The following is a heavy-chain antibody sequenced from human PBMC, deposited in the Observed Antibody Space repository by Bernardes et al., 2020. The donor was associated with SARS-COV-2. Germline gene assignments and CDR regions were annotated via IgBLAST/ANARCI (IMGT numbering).Heavy chain of an antibody. Sequence: GGSLRLSCSASGFTFNSYAMHWVRQAPGEGLEYVSSISFNGGSTYYADSVKGRFTISRDNSKNTLYLQMSSVRPEDTAVYYCVKDTATYHDFWSGDSDYYYGMDVWGQGTAVTVSS. CDR3: VKDTATYHDFWSGDSDYYYGMDV. J-gene: IGHJ6*02. D-gene: IGHD3-3*01. CDR1: GFTFNSYA. CDR2: ISFNGGST. V-gene: IGHV3-64D*06.